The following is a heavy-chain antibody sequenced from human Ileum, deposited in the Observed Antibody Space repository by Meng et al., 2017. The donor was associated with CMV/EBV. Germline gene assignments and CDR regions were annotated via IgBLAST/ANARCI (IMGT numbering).Heavy chain of an antibody. CDR2: IIPIFGTA. CDR1: GGPFRNFA. V-gene: IGHV1-69*05. Sequence: SSVKGACTAAGGPFRNFAITWVRQAPGQGLEWMGGIIPIFGTAKYAQKFQGRVTITTDESKTTAYMELSNLRSEDTAMYYCSREPAWGQGTLVTVSS. J-gene: IGHJ5*02. CDR3: SREPA.